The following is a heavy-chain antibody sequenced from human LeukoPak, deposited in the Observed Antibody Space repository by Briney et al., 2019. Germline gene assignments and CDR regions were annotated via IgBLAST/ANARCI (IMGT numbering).Heavy chain of an antibody. J-gene: IGHJ3*02. V-gene: IGHV3-33*01. CDR1: GFTFSSYG. CDR3: ARWEVGATSAFDI. D-gene: IGHD1-26*01. CDR2: IWYDGSNK. Sequence: GGSLRLSCAASGFTFSSYGMHWVRQAPGKGLEWVAVIWYDGSNKYYADSVKGRFTISRDNSKNTLYLQMNSLRAEDTAVYYCARWEVGATSAFDIWGQGTMVTVSS.